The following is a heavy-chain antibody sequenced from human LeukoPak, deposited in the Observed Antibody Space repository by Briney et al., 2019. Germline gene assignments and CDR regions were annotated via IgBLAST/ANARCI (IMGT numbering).Heavy chain of an antibody. V-gene: IGHV1-69*13. D-gene: IGHD7-27*01. J-gene: IGHJ4*02. Sequence: SVKVSCKASGGTFSSYASSWVRQAPGQGPEWMGGIIPIFGTANYAQKFQGRVTITADESTSTAYMELSSLSSEDTAVYYCARGTEANRGSFDYWGQGTLVTVST. CDR2: IIPIFGTA. CDR1: GGTFSSYA. CDR3: ARGTEANRGSFDY.